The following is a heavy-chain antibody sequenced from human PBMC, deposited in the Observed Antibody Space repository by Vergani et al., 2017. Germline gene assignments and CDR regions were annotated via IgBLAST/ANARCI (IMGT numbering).Heavy chain of an antibody. J-gene: IGHJ4*02. V-gene: IGHV3-53*01. CDR2: IYSGGST. CDR1: GFTVSSNY. D-gene: IGHD1-26*01. Sequence: EVQLVESGGGLIQPGGSLRLSCAASGFTVSSNYMSWVRQAPGKGLEWVSVIYSGGSTYYADSVKGRFTISRDNSKKTLYLQMNSLRAEDTAVYYCAVGDSGSAWVAYGGQGTLVTGSS. CDR3: AVGDSGSAWVAY.